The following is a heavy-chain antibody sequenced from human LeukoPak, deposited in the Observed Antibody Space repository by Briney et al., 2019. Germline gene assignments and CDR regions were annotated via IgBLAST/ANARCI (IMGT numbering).Heavy chain of an antibody. CDR1: GFTFSSYA. Sequence: GGSLRLSRAASGFTFSSYAMSWVRQAPGKGLEWVSAISGSGGSTYYADSVKGRFTISRDNSKNTLYLQMNSLRAEDTAVYYCAKTHLNYYYDSSGYYGYFDYWGQGTLVTVSS. D-gene: IGHD3-22*01. J-gene: IGHJ4*02. CDR2: ISGSGGST. CDR3: AKTHLNYYYDSSGYYGYFDY. V-gene: IGHV3-23*01.